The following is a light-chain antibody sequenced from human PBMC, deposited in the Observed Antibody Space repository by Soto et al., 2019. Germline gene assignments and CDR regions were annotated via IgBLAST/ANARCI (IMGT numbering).Light chain of an antibody. V-gene: IGLV1-51*01. CDR2: DNN. CDR3: GTWDSSLTAVV. CDR1: SSNIGNNY. Sequence: QSVLTQPPSVSAAPGQTVTISCSGSSSNIGNNYVSWYQQLPGTAPKFLIYDNNQRPSGIPDRFSGSKTGTSATLDITGLQAGDEADYFCGTWDSSLTAVVFGGGTKVTVL. J-gene: IGLJ2*01.